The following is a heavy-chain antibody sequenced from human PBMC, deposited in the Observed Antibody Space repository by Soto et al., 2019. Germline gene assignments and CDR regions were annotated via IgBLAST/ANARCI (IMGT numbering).Heavy chain of an antibody. CDR3: AREIYEYSSSSGDFDY. V-gene: IGHV3-30*04. D-gene: IGHD6-6*01. Sequence: GGSLRLSCAASGFTFSSYAMHWVRQAPGKGLEWVAVISYDGSNKYYADSVKGRFTISRDNSKNTLYLQMNSLRAEDTAVYYCAREIYEYSSSSGDFDYWGQGTLVTVSS. CDR1: GFTFSSYA. J-gene: IGHJ4*02. CDR2: ISYDGSNK.